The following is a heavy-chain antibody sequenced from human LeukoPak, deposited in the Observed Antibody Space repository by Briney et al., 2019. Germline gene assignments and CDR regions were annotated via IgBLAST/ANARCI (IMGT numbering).Heavy chain of an antibody. CDR2: ISGSGGGT. Sequence: ETLSLTCTLSGGSTSRHYWSWVRQAPGKGLEWVSAISGSGGGTYYADSVKGRFTISRDNSEKMLYLQMNSLSTEDTAVYYCAKTTTGYSSGRYPGWPVDYWGQGTLVTVSS. CDR1: GGSTSRHY. J-gene: IGHJ4*02. D-gene: IGHD6-19*01. CDR3: AKTTTGYSSGRYPGWPVDY. V-gene: IGHV3-23*01.